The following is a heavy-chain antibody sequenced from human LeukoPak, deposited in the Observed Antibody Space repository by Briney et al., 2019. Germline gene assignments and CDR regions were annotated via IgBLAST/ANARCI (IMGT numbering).Heavy chain of an antibody. J-gene: IGHJ4*02. Sequence: GGSLRLSCAASGFTFSSYWMHWVRQAPGKGLVWVSRINSDGSSTSYADSVKGRFTISRDNSKNTLYLQMNSLRAEDTAVYYCAKVPGGILAAADYWGQGTLVTVSS. CDR1: GFTFSSYW. D-gene: IGHD6-13*01. V-gene: IGHV3-74*01. CDR2: INSDGSST. CDR3: AKVPGGILAAADY.